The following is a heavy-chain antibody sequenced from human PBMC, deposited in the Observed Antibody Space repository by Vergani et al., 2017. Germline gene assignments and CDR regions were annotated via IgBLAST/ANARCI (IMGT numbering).Heavy chain of an antibody. D-gene: IGHD1-26*01. J-gene: IGHJ3*02. V-gene: IGHV3-21*01. CDR3: AREAVGVGNDAFDI. CDR2: ISSSSSYI. CDR1: GFTFSSYS. Sequence: VQLVESGGGVVQPGRSLRLSCAASGFTFSSYSMNWVRQAPGKGLEWVSSISSSSSYIYYADSVKGRFTISRDNAKNSLYLQMNSLRAEDTAVYYCAREAVGVGNDAFDIWGQGTMVTVSS.